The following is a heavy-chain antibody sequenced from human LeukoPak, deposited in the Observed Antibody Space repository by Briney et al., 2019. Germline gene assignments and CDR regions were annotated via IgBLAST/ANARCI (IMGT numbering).Heavy chain of an antibody. CDR3: ARGGTGYSSGWYGAYFDY. D-gene: IGHD6-19*01. J-gene: IGHJ4*02. CDR1: GGSISSGSYY. Sequence: SETLSLTCTVSGGSISSGSYYWSWIRRPAGKGLEWIGRIYTSGSTNYNPSLKSRVTISVDTSKNQFSLKLSSVTAADTAVYYCARGGTGYSSGWYGAYFDYWGQGTLVTVSS. V-gene: IGHV4-61*02. CDR2: IYTSGST.